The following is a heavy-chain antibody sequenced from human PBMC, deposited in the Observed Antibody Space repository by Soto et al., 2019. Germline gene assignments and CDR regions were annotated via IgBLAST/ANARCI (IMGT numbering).Heavy chain of an antibody. D-gene: IGHD4-17*01. CDR2: ISTYNGDT. CDR3: ESDRGDYGSTVYLGRALDV. Sequence: QVHLVQSGAEVKKPGASVKVSCKASGYSFSNYGISWVREAPGQGLEWMGWISTYNGDTDYPQKVQGRVTMTTDTSPSTGYADWRSRSWHDTGVDDFESDRGDYGSTVYLGRALDVWGQGTVVTVSS. CDR1: GYSFSNYG. V-gene: IGHV1-18*01. J-gene: IGHJ3*01.